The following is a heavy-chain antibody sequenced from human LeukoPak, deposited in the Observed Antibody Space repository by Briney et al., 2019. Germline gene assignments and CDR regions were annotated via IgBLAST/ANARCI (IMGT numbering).Heavy chain of an antibody. CDR1: GVSISSDY. CDR2: MYYSGST. D-gene: IGHD3-22*01. J-gene: IGHJ4*02. V-gene: IGHV4-59*01. Sequence: MASETLSPTCTVSGVSISSDYWSWIRQPPGKGLEWIGYMYYSGSTNYNPSLKSRVTISVDTSKNQFSLKLSSVTAADTAVYYCARETYDSSGHYYDYWGQGTLVTVSS. CDR3: ARETYDSSGHYYDY.